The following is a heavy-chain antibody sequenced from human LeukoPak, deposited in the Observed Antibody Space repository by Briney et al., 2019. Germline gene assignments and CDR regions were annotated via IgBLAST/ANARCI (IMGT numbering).Heavy chain of an antibody. V-gene: IGHV3-15*01. D-gene: IGHD3-3*01. Sequence: GGSLRLSCAASGFTFRSYAMSWVRRAPGKGLEWVGRIKSKTDGGTTDYAAPVKGRFTISRDDSKNTLYLQMNSLKTEDTAVYYCTTDPVTIHQIDYWGQGTLVTVSS. J-gene: IGHJ4*02. CDR3: TTDPVTIHQIDY. CDR1: GFTFRSYA. CDR2: IKSKTDGGTT.